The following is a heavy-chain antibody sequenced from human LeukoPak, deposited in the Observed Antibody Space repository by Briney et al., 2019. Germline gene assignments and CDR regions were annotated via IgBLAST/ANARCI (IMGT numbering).Heavy chain of an antibody. Sequence: KPSETLSLTCSVSGGSISGYYWSWIRQPPGKGLEWIGYINYSGSNNYNPSLESRVAISVDTSKNQFSLKLSFVTVADTAVYYCARSVSSAIVGAYLDHWGQGTLVPVSS. CDR1: GGSISGYY. J-gene: IGHJ4*02. V-gene: IGHV4-59*01. CDR3: ARSVSSAIVGAYLDH. D-gene: IGHD1-26*01. CDR2: INYSGSN.